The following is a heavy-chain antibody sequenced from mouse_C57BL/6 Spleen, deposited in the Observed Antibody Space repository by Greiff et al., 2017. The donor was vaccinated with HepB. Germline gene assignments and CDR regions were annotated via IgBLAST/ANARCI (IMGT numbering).Heavy chain of an antibody. V-gene: IGHV3-6*01. Sequence: EVKLMESGPGLVKPSQSLSLTCSVTGYSITSGYYWNWIRQFPGNKLEWMGYISYDGSNNYNPSLKNRISITRDTSKNQFFLKLNSVTTEDTATYYCARSTVVATNYWGQGTTLTVSS. CDR1: GYSITSGYY. CDR3: ARSTVVATNY. D-gene: IGHD1-1*01. J-gene: IGHJ2*01. CDR2: ISYDGSN.